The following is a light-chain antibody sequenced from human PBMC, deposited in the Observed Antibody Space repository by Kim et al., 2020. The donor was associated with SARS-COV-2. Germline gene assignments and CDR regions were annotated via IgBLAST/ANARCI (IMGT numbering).Light chain of an antibody. Sequence: QSVTISCTGTSSDVGGYNYVSWYQQHPGKAPTLIIYDVSKRPSGVPDRFSGSKSGNTASLTISGLQAEDEADYYCCSYAGSYTNYVFGTGTKVTVL. V-gene: IGLV2-11*01. J-gene: IGLJ1*01. CDR3: CSYAGSYTNYV. CDR2: DVS. CDR1: SSDVGGYNY.